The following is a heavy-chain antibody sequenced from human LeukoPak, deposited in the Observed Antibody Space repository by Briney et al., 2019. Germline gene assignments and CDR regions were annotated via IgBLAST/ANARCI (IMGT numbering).Heavy chain of an antibody. CDR2: IYYSGST. CDR1: GRSISSGSYY. V-gene: IGHV4-61*01. D-gene: IGHD5-18*01. J-gene: IGHJ4*02. CDR3: ARRAPYSYEWSTLDY. Sequence: SETLSLTCTVSGRSISSGSYYWTWIRQHPGKGLEWIGSIYYSGSTNYNPSLKSRVTISVDTSKNQFSLKLSSVTAADTAVYYCARRAPYSYEWSTLDYWGQGTLVTVSS.